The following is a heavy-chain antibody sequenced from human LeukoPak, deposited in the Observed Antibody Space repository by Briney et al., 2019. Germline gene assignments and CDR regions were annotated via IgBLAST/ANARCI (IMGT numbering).Heavy chain of an antibody. CDR2: ISSSSSYI. CDR1: GFTFSTYW. V-gene: IGHV3-21*01. Sequence: PGGCLRLSCAASGFTFSTYWMSWVRQAPGKGLEWVSSISSSSSYIYYADSVKGRFTISRDNAKNSLYLQMNSLRAEDTAVYYCARGYVVVPAAMVGYWGQGTLVTVSS. J-gene: IGHJ4*02. CDR3: ARGYVVVPAAMVGY. D-gene: IGHD2-2*01.